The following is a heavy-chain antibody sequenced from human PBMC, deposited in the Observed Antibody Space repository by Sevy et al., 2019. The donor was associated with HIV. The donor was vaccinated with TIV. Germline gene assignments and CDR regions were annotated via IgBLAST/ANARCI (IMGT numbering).Heavy chain of an antibody. CDR1: GFTFSNAW. CDR2: IKSKTDGGTT. Sequence: GGSLRLSCAASGFTFSNAWMSWVRQAPGKGLEWVGRIKSKTDGGTTDYAAPVKGRFTISRDDSENTLYLQMNSLKTEDTAVYYCTTRDFLGYCSGGSCYSDYWGQGTLVTVSS. CDR3: TTRDFLGYCSGGSCYSDY. V-gene: IGHV3-15*01. D-gene: IGHD2-15*01. J-gene: IGHJ4*02.